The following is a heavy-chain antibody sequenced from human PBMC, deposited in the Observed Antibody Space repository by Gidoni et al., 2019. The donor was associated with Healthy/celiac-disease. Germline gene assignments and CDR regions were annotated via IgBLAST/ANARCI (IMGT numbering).Heavy chain of an antibody. CDR2: IRGSVGST. V-gene: IGHV3-23*01. CDR1: GFTFSSYA. J-gene: IGHJ4*02. D-gene: IGHD1-26*01. CDR3: AKDPGIVGATGLFDY. Sequence: EVQLLESGGGLVQPGGSLRLSCAASGFTFSSYAMSWVRQAPGKGLEWVSAIRGSVGSTYYADSVKGRFTISRDNSKNTLYLQMNSLRAEDTAVYYCAKDPGIVGATGLFDYWGQGTLVTVSS.